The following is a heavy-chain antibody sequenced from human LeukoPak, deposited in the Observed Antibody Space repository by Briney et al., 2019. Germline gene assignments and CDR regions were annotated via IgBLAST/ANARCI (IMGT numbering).Heavy chain of an antibody. CDR1: GFSLSTSGGG. Sequence: SGPTQVNPTQTLTLTCTFSGFSLSTSGGGVGWIRQPPGKALEWLALIYCDDDTRYSPFLKSRLNITKDTSKNQVVLTMTNMDPVDTATYYCAHRIQLWFDYWGQGTLVTVSS. J-gene: IGHJ4*02. V-gene: IGHV2-5*02. D-gene: IGHD5-18*01. CDR2: IYCDDDT. CDR3: AHRIQLWFDY.